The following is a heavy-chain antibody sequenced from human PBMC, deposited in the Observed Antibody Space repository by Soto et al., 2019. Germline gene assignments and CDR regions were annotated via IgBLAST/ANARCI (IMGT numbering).Heavy chain of an antibody. Sequence: SETLSLTCAVSGGSISSGGYSWSWIRQPPGKGLEWIGYIYHSGSTYYNPSLKSRVTISVDRSKNQFSLKLSSVTAADMAVYYCARDLGQQLVDYWGQGTLVTVSS. CDR3: ARDLGQQLVDY. CDR1: GGSISSGGYS. J-gene: IGHJ4*02. D-gene: IGHD6-13*01. CDR2: IYHSGST. V-gene: IGHV4-30-2*01.